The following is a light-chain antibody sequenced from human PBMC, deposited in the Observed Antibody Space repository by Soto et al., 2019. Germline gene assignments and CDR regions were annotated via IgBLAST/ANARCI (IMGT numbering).Light chain of an antibody. CDR2: GNN. J-gene: IGLJ2*01. CDR1: ISNIGNNP. V-gene: IGLV1-44*01. CDR3: AAGDGSLNGLV. Sequence: QSVLTQPPSASGTPGQGVSISCSGSISNIGNNPANWYQQLPGTAPTLRIYGNNQRPSGVPDRFSGSMSGTSASLAISGLHSEDEADYYCAAGDGSLNGLVFGGGTKVTVL.